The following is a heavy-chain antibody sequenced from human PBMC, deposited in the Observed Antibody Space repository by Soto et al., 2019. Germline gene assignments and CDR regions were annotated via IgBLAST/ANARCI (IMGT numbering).Heavy chain of an antibody. D-gene: IGHD2-21*02. CDR1: GGSISSGGYS. J-gene: IGHJ3*02. CDR3: ARAYCGGDCYSLEHAFDI. CDR2: IYHSGST. V-gene: IGHV4-30-2*01. Sequence: SETLSRTCAVSGGSISSGGYSWSWIRQPPGKGLEWIGYIYHSGSTYYNPSLKSRVTISVDRSKNQFSLKLSSVTAADTAVYYCARAYCGGDCYSLEHAFDIWGQGTMVTVSS.